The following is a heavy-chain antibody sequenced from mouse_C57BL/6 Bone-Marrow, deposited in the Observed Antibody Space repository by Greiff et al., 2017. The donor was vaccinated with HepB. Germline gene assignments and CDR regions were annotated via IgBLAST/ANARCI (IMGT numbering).Heavy chain of an antibody. Sequence: VQLQESGAELVRPGTSVKLSCKASGYTFTSYWMHWVKQRPGQGLEWIGVIDPSDSYTNYNQKFKGKATLTVDTSSSTAYMQLSSLTSEDSAVYYCARGGPYFDYWGQGTTLTVSS. CDR1: GYTFTSYW. CDR3: ARGGPYFDY. V-gene: IGHV1-59*01. D-gene: IGHD1-1*02. J-gene: IGHJ2*01. CDR2: IDPSDSYT.